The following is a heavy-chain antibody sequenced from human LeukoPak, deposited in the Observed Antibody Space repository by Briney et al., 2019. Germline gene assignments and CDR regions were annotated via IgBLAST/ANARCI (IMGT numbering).Heavy chain of an antibody. CDR1: GGTFSGYA. Sequence: GASVKVSCKASGGTFSGYAISWVRQAPGQGLEWMGGIIPIFGTANYAQKFQGRVTITADESTSTAYMELSSLRSEDTAVYYCARAQWELGVYYFDYWGQGTLVTVSS. J-gene: IGHJ4*02. CDR2: IIPIFGTA. D-gene: IGHD1-26*01. CDR3: ARAQWELGVYYFDY. V-gene: IGHV1-69*13.